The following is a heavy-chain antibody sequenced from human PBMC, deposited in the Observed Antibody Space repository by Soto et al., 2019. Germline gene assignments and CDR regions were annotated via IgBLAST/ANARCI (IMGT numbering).Heavy chain of an antibody. Sequence: GESLKISCQGSGYTFTGHWISWVRQMPGKGLEWMGRIDPSDSYTDYSPTVQGHVTMSADKSINTAYLQWSSLRPDDTAVYYCVNMMIARGAFDFWGQGTLVTVSS. V-gene: IGHV5-10-1*01. CDR1: GYTFTGHW. D-gene: IGHD2-21*01. CDR2: IDPSDSYT. J-gene: IGHJ4*02. CDR3: VNMMIARGAFDF.